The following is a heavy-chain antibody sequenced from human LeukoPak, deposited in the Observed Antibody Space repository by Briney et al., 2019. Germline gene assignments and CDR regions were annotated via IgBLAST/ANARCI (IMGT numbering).Heavy chain of an antibody. CDR2: INHSGST. CDR1: GGSFSGYY. CDR3: ARGQDHYYYYMDV. Sequence: SETLSLTCAVYGGSFSGYYWSWIRQPPGKGLEWIGEINHSGSTNYNPSLKSRVTISVDTSKNQFSLKLSSVTAADTAVYYCARGQDHYYYYMDVWGKGTTATVSS. V-gene: IGHV4-34*01. J-gene: IGHJ6*03.